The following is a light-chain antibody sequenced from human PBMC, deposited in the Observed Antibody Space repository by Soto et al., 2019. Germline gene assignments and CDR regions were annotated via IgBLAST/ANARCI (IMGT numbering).Light chain of an antibody. CDR2: GNS. J-gene: IGLJ2*01. V-gene: IGLV1-40*01. CDR3: QSYDSSLSSSV. Sequence: QLVLTQPPSVSGAPGQRVTISCTGSSSNIGAGYDVHWYQQLPGTAPKLLIHGNSNRPSGVPDRFSGSKSGTSASLAITGLQAEDEGDYYCQSYDSSLSSSVFGGGTKLTVL. CDR1: SSNIGAGYD.